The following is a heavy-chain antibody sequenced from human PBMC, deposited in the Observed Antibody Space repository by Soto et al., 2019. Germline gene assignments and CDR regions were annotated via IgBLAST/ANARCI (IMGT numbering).Heavy chain of an antibody. V-gene: IGHV3-33*01. D-gene: IGHD3-22*01. J-gene: IGHJ4*02. Sequence: QVHLVESGGGVVQPGRSLRLSCAASGFTFSSYGMHWVRQAPGKGLEWVAVIWYDGSNKYYADSVKGRFTISRDNSNNTLYLQMNSLRAEDTAVYYCARDYSMIVVVPGYWGQGTLVTVSS. CDR3: ARDYSMIVVVPGY. CDR1: GFTFSSYG. CDR2: IWYDGSNK.